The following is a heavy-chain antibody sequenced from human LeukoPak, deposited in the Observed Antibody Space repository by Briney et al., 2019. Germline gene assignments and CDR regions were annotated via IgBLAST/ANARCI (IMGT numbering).Heavy chain of an antibody. D-gene: IGHD3-22*01. V-gene: IGHV4-4*07. Sequence: SETLSLTCTVSGGSISSYYWSWIRQPAGKGLEWIGRIYTSGSTNYNPSLKSRVTMSVDTSKNQFSLKLSSVTAADTAVYYCARIGYYYDSSGHDAFDIWGQGTMVTVSS. CDR1: GGSISSYY. CDR2: IYTSGST. J-gene: IGHJ3*02. CDR3: ARIGYYYDSSGHDAFDI.